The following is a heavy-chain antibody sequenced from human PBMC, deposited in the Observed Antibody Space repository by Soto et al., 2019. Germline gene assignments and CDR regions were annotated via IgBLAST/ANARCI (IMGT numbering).Heavy chain of an antibody. CDR2: INSDGSST. V-gene: IGHV3-74*01. CDR3: ARGREYYDILTGYQWNWFDP. J-gene: IGHJ5*02. Sequence: EVQLVESGGGLVQPGGSLRLSCAASGFTFSSYWMHWVRQAPGKGLVWVSRINSDGSSTSYADSVKGRFTISRDNAKNTLYLQMNSLRAEDTAVYYCARGREYYDILTGYQWNWFDPWGQGTLVTVSS. D-gene: IGHD3-9*01. CDR1: GFTFSSYW.